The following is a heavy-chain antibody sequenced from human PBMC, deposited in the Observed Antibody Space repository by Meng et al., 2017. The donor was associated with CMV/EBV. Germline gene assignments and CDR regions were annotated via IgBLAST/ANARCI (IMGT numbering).Heavy chain of an antibody. J-gene: IGHJ6*02. D-gene: IGHD1/OR15-1a*01. V-gene: IGHV1-18*01. CDR3: ARGRLTGTTLYYGMDV. CDR1: GYTFTTFG. Sequence: ASVTVSCQASGYTFTTFGISWVRQAPGQGLEWMGWISGYNANTKYAQKFQGRVTMTTDTSTSTAYMELRSLRSDDTAVYYCARGRLTGTTLYYGMDVWGQGTTVTVSS. CDR2: ISGYNANT.